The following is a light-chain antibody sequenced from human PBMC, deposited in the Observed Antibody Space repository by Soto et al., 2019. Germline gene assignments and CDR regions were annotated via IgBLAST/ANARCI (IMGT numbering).Light chain of an antibody. CDR1: QSVSSN. Sequence: EIVMTQSPATLSVSPGERATLSCRASQSVSSNLAWYQQKPGQAPRLLLYGASTRATGSPARFSGSGSGKEFTLTISRLQSEDIAVYYGQQYNNWPLWTFGQGTKVEIK. CDR3: QQYNNWPLWT. J-gene: IGKJ1*01. CDR2: GAS. V-gene: IGKV3-15*01.